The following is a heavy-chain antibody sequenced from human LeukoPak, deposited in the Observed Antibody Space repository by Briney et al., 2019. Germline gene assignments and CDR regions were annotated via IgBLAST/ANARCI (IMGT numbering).Heavy chain of an antibody. CDR1: GLTLSNAW. D-gene: IGHD3-22*01. J-gene: IGHJ4*02. Sequence: GGTLRLSCAASGLTLSNAWMSWGRQAPGKGLEWGGGIKSKTDGGTTDHAAPVKGRFTISRHDSKNTLFLQMNRLKTEDTAVYYCTTGSTMIVVVYPYWGQRTLVTVSS. CDR2: IKSKTDGGTT. CDR3: TTGSTMIVVVYPY. V-gene: IGHV3-15*01.